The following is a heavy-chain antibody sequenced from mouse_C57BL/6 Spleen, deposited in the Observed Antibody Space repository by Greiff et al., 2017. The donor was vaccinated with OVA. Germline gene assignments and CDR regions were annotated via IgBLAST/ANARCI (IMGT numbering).Heavy chain of an antibody. CDR2: IYPSDSYT. CDR1: GYTFTSYW. J-gene: IGHJ2*01. CDR3: ARSRDGYYGY. D-gene: IGHD2-3*01. Sequence: VQLQQPGAELVRPGTSVKLSCKASGYTFTSYWINWVKQRPGQGLEWIGVIYPSDSYTNYNQKFKGKATLTVDTSSSTAYMQLRSLTSEDSAVYYCARSRDGYYGYWGQGTTLTVSS. V-gene: IGHV1-59*01.